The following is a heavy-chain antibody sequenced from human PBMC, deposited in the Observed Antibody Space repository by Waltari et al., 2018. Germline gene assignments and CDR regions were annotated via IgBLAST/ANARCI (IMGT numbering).Heavy chain of an antibody. V-gene: IGHV3-53*01. CDR3: ARGGGNYYGSGSPDY. CDR2: IYSGGST. CDR1: GFTVSSNY. D-gene: IGHD3-10*01. Sequence: EVQLVESGGGLIQPGGSLRLSCAASGFTVSSNYMSWVRQAPGKGLEWGSVIYSGGSTYYADSVKGRFTISRDNSKNTLYLQMNSLRAEDTAVYYCARGGGNYYGSGSPDYWGQGTLVTVSS. J-gene: IGHJ4*02.